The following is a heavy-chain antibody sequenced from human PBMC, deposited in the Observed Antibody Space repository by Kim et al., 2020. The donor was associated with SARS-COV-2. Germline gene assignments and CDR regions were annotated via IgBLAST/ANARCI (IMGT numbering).Heavy chain of an antibody. CDR1: GGSISSSSYY. J-gene: IGHJ5*02. Sequence: SETLSLTCTVSGGSISSSSYYWGWIRQPPGKGLEWIGSIYYSGSTYYNPSLKSRVTISVDTSKNQFSLKLSSVTAADTAVYYCATSIAVADHIFDPWGQGTLVTVSS. V-gene: IGHV4-39*01. CDR3: ATSIAVADHIFDP. CDR2: IYYSGST. D-gene: IGHD6-19*01.